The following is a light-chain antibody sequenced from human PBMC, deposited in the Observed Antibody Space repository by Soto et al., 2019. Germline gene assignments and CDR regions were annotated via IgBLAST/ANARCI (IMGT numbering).Light chain of an antibody. CDR3: CSCAGSSSYV. CDR2: EGS. Sequence: QSVLTQPRSVSGSPGQSVTISCTGTSSDVGGYNYVSWYLQHPGKAPKLMIYEGSKRPSGVSNRFSGSKSGNTASLTISGLQAEDEADYYCCSCAGSSSYVFGTGTKVTVL. CDR1: SSDVGGYNY. V-gene: IGLV2-23*01. J-gene: IGLJ1*01.